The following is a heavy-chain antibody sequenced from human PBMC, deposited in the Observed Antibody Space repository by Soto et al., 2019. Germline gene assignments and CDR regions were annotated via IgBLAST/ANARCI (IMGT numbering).Heavy chain of an antibody. Sequence: ASVKVSCKASGYTFTSYGFIWVRQAPGQGLEWMGWISAYNGNTNYAQRFQGRVTMTTDTSTNTAYMELRSLRSDDTAVYYCARRDSRMVMGYFDYWDQGTLVTVSS. CDR1: GYTFTSYG. V-gene: IGHV1-18*01. J-gene: IGHJ4*02. D-gene: IGHD5-18*01. CDR2: ISAYNGNT. CDR3: ARRDSRMVMGYFDY.